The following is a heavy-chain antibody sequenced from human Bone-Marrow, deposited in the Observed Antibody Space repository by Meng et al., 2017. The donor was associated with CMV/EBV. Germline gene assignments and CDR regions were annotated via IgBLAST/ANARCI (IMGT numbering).Heavy chain of an antibody. V-gene: IGHV3-11*01. Sequence: GESLKISCAASGFTFSDFYLGWIRQAPGKGLEWVSYISNSGRDIYYAGSVKGRFTISRDNAKNSLYLQMNSLRVEDTAFYCCVKYTSGWYGVYWGQGTLVTVSS. J-gene: IGHJ4*02. D-gene: IGHD6-19*01. CDR3: VKYTSGWYGVY. CDR2: ISNSGRDI. CDR1: GFTFSDFY.